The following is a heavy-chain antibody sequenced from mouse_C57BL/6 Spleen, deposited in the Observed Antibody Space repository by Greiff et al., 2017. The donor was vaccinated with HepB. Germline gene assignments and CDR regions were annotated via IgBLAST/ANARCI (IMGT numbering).Heavy chain of an antibody. V-gene: IGHV5-4*01. Sequence: EVKVVESGGGLVKPGGSLKLSCAASGFTFSSYAMSWVRQTPEKRLEWVATISDGGSYTYYPDNVKGRFTISRDNAKNNLYLQMSHLKSEDTAMYYCARDDGYLAYWGQGTLVTVSA. CDR2: ISDGGSYT. CDR1: GFTFSSYA. D-gene: IGHD2-3*01. J-gene: IGHJ3*01. CDR3: ARDDGYLAY.